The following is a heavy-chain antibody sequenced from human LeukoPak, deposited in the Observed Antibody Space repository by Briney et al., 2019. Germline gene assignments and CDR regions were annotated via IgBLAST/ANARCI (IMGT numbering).Heavy chain of an antibody. Sequence: PSETLSLTCAVYGGSINSYYWSWIRQPPRKGLGWVGYIYYNGRTNYNPSLKSRVTISVDTSKNQFSLKLTSVTAADTAVYYCARSIAVAGNDAFDIWGRGTMVTVSS. J-gene: IGHJ3*02. D-gene: IGHD6-19*01. V-gene: IGHV4-59*01. CDR3: ARSIAVAGNDAFDI. CDR1: GGSINSYY. CDR2: IYYNGRT.